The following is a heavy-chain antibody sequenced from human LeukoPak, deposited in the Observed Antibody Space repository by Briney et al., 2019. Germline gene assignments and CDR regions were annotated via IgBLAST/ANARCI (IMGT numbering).Heavy chain of an antibody. J-gene: IGHJ4*02. CDR1: GFGFSSFG. CDR2: IRNDASKT. V-gene: IGHV3-30*02. D-gene: IGHD3-10*01. CDR3: AKRAGSAWSAGV. Sequence: GGSLRLSCAASGFGFSSFGMHWARQAPDKGLDWVAYIRNDASKTYYAESVKGRFTISRDNSKNMVFLQMNSLRSEDTALYYCAKRAGSAWSAGVWGQGTLVTVSS.